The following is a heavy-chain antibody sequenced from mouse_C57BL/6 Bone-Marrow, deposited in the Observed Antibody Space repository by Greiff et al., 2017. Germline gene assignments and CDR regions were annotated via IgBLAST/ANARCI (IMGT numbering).Heavy chain of an antibody. V-gene: IGHV5-12*01. CDR3: ARLGQYWYFDV. CDR1: GFTFSDYY. Sequence: EVKLVESGGGLVQPGGSLKLSCAASGFTFSDYYMYWVRQTPEQRLEWVAYISNGGGSTYYPDTVKGRFTISRDNAKNTLYLQMSRLKSEDTATYYCARLGQYWYFDVWGTGTTVTVSS. J-gene: IGHJ1*03. CDR2: ISNGGGST. D-gene: IGHD6-1*01.